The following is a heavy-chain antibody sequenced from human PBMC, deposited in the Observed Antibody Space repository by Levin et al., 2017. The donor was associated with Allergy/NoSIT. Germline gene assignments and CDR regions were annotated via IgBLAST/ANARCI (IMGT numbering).Heavy chain of an antibody. Sequence: GESLKISCAASGFTFSSYWMSWVRQAPGKGLEWVANIKQDGSEKYYVDSVKGRFTISRDNAKNSLYLQMNSLRAEDTAVYYCARDGGTYGPPAIYYYGMDVWGQGTTVTVSS. V-gene: IGHV3-7*01. CDR2: IKQDGSEK. CDR1: GFTFSSYW. J-gene: IGHJ6*02. CDR3: ARDGGTYGPPAIYYYGMDV. D-gene: IGHD3-10*01.